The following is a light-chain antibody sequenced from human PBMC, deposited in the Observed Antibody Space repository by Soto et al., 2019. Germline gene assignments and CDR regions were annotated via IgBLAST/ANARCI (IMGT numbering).Light chain of an antibody. CDR1: QSLRNNY. J-gene: IGKJ4*01. CDR2: SAS. Sequence: EIVLTQSPGTLSLSPGERATLSCRASQSLRNNYLAWYQQKPGQTPRLLIHSASSRATGIPDRFRGSGSGTDFTLTISRLEPEDFAVYYCQQFNNSPLTFGEGTKVEIK. CDR3: QQFNNSPLT. V-gene: IGKV3-20*01.